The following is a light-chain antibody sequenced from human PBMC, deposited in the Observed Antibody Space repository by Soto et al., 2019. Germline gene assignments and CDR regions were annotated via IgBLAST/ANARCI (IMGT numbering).Light chain of an antibody. J-gene: IGKJ5*01. CDR2: DAS. V-gene: IGKV1-39*01. CDR3: QQGQSNPIT. CDR1: QPISGY. Sequence: DVHMTQSPSSLSASIGYRVILTCRSSQPISGYLNWYQQKPGKAPKPLIHDASSLQSGVLSRYSGSGSGTDFSLTISNLQPEDFATYYCQQGQSNPITFGQGTRLEIK.